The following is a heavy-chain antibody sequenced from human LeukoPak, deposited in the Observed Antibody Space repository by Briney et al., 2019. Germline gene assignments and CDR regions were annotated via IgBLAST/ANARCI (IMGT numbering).Heavy chain of an antibody. Sequence: PSETLSLTCTVSGGSISSGSYYWSWIRQPAGKGLEWIRRIDTSGSTNYNPSLKSRVTMSADTSKNQFSLKLSSVTAADTAVYYCARHGTRYYYYYMDVWGKGTTVIISS. CDR2: IDTSGST. D-gene: IGHD1-26*01. V-gene: IGHV4-61*02. CDR1: GGSISSGSYY. J-gene: IGHJ6*03. CDR3: ARHGTRYYYYYMDV.